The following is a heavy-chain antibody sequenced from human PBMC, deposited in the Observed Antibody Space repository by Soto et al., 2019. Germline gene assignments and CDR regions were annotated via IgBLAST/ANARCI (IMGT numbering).Heavy chain of an antibody. CDR3: ARDRVVVTASGAFDI. Sequence: GGSLRLSCAASGFTFSSYGMHLVRQAPGKGLEWVAVIWYDGSNKYYADSVKGRFTISRDNSKNTLYLQMNSLRAEDTAVYYCARDRVVVTASGAFDIWGQGTMVTVSS. D-gene: IGHD2-21*02. CDR1: GFTFSSYG. V-gene: IGHV3-33*01. CDR2: IWYDGSNK. J-gene: IGHJ3*02.